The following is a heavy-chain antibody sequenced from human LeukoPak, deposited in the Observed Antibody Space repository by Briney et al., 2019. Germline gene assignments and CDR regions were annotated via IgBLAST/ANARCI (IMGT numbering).Heavy chain of an antibody. D-gene: IGHD3-9*01. Sequence: GGSLRLSCAASGFTFSSYSMNWVRQAPGKGLEWVSSISSSSSYIYYADSVKGRFTISRDNAKNSLYLQMNSLKAEDTAVYFCTTDRDLYDILNGYPGFDYWGQGTLVTVSS. V-gene: IGHV3-21*03. J-gene: IGHJ4*02. CDR1: GFTFSSYS. CDR2: ISSSSSYI. CDR3: TTDRDLYDILNGYPGFDY.